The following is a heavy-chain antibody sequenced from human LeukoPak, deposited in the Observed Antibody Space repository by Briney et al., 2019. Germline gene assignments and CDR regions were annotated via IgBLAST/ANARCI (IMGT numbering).Heavy chain of an antibody. CDR2: ISGSGGST. Sequence: GGSLRLSCAASGFTFSSYAMSWVRQAPGKGLEWVSAISGSGGSTYYADSVKGRFTISRDNSKNTLYLQMNSLRAEDTAVYYCAKGRLGGFFKAHRPEEGLFDYWGQGTLVTVSS. J-gene: IGHJ4*02. CDR3: AKGRLGGFFKAHRPEEGLFDY. CDR1: GFTFSSYA. V-gene: IGHV3-23*01. D-gene: IGHD1-14*01.